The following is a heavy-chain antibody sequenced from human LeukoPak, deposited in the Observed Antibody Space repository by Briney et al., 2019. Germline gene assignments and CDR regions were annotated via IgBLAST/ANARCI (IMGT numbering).Heavy chain of an antibody. J-gene: IGHJ4*02. CDR1: GFTFSSYA. D-gene: IGHD1-26*01. CDR2: IGASGGST. Sequence: GGSLRLSCAASGFTFSSYAMHLVRQAPGKGLEWVAAIGASGGSTYYADSVKGRFTISRDNSKNTLYLQMNSLRAEDTAVYYCARITSGSPTGYWGQGTLVTVSS. V-gene: IGHV3-23*01. CDR3: ARITSGSPTGY.